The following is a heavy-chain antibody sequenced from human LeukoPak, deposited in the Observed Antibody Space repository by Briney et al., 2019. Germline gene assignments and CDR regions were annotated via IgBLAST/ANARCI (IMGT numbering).Heavy chain of an antibody. J-gene: IGHJ4*02. V-gene: IGHV4-39*01. CDR3: ARRKPGIAAAGNYYFDY. D-gene: IGHD6-13*01. Sequence: PSETLSLACTVSGGSISSSSYYWGWIRQPPGKGLEWIGSIYYSGSTYYNPSLKSRVTISVDTSKNQFSLKLSSVTAADTAVYYCARRKPGIAAAGNYYFDYWGQGTLVTVSS. CDR1: GGSISSSSYY. CDR2: IYYSGST.